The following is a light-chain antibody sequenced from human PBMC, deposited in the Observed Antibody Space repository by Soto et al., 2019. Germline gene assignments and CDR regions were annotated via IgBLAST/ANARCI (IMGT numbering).Light chain of an antibody. CDR2: DVF. Sequence: QSALTQPASVSASRGQSITISCTGTSSDVPGSNSVSWYQQHAGKAPILIIFDVFKRPSGVSDRFSASKSGNTASLTISGLQAEDEADYYCSSYITSAIVVFGGGTKVTVL. J-gene: IGLJ2*01. CDR3: SSYITSAIVV. CDR1: SSDVPGSNS. V-gene: IGLV2-14*01.